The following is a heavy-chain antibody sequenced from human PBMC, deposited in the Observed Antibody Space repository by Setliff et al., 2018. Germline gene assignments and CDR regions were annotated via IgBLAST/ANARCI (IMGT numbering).Heavy chain of an antibody. V-gene: IGHV4-4*02. D-gene: IGHD1-7*01. CDR3: ARNWHWGFDP. CDR1: GDSIDTDIW. Sequence: SETLSLTCTVSGDSIDTDIWWSWVRQSPGKGLEWIGEIYLGGSPTYNPSLKSRVTISIYKSKIQLSLDLTSVTAADTAVYYCARNWHWGFDPWGRGALVTVSS. CDR2: IYLGGSP. J-gene: IGHJ5*02.